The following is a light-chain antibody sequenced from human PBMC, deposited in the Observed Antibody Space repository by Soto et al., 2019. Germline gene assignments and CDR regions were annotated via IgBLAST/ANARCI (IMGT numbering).Light chain of an antibody. J-gene: IGKJ5*01. CDR2: TAS. V-gene: IGKV1-9*01. Sequence: DIQLTQSPSFLSASVGDGITISCRASQGISSYLAWYQQKPGQAPRLLIHTASTLQSGVPSRFSGSAAGAEFTLTISSLQPEDFATYYCQQRHSYPITFGQGTRLEIK. CDR1: QGISSY. CDR3: QQRHSYPIT.